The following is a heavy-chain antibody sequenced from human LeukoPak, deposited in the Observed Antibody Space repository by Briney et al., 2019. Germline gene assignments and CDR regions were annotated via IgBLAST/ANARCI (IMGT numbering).Heavy chain of an antibody. CDR1: GGSFSGYY. J-gene: IGHJ6*03. CDR3: ARGRLLSLTYYYYYYMDV. D-gene: IGHD2-21*02. CDR2: INHSGST. Sequence: PSVTLSLTCAVYGGSFSGYYWSWIRQPPGKGLEWIGEINHSGSTNYNPSLKSRVTISVDTSKNQFSLKLSSVTAADTAVYYCARGRLLSLTYYYYYYMDVWGKGTTVTVSS. V-gene: IGHV4-34*01.